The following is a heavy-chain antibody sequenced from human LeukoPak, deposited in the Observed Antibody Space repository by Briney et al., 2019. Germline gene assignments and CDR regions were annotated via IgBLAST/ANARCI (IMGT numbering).Heavy chain of an antibody. V-gene: IGHV4-59*01. CDR3: ARAGGGWSFDY. D-gene: IGHD6-19*01. CDR2: LFFGGST. Sequence: PSETLSLNCTVSGASISAFYWSWIRQPPGKGLEWIGYLFFGGSTNYNPSLKSRVTISSDTSKNQLSLKLTSVTAADTAVYYCARAGGGWSFDYLGQGTLVTVSS. CDR1: GASISAFY. J-gene: IGHJ4*02.